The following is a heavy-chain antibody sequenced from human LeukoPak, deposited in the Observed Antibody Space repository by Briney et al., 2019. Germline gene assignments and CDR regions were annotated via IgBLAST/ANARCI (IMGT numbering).Heavy chain of an antibody. CDR3: AKDENRWLAPHAFAI. V-gene: IGHV3-9*03. D-gene: IGHD5-24*01. Sequence: GGSLRLSCVASGFTFDDFTMHWVRLAPGKGLEWVSGIDWNGFNKDYADSVKGRFTISRDNAKNSLYLQMNSLSSEDMALYFCAKDENRWLAPHAFAIWGQGTMVTVSS. CDR2: IDWNGFNK. J-gene: IGHJ3*02. CDR1: GFTFDDFT.